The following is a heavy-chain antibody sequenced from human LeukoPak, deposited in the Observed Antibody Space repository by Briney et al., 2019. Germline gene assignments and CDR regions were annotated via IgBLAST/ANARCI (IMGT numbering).Heavy chain of an antibody. J-gene: IGHJ4*02. CDR2: IYYNGST. D-gene: IGHD3-22*01. V-gene: IGHV4-61*01. CDR1: GGSVSSGSYY. Sequence: PSETLSLTCTVSGGSVSSGSYYWSWIRQPPGKGLEWIGYIYYNGSTNYNPSLKSRVTISVDTSKNQFSLKLSSVTAADTAVYYCARVRVSMIVVVIDYWGQGTLVTVSS. CDR3: ARVRVSMIVVVIDY.